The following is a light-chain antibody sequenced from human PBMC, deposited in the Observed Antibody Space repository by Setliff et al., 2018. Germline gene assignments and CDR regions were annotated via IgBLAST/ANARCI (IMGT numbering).Light chain of an antibody. Sequence: QSALTQPPSASGSPGQSVTISCTGTSSDVGGYNYVXXXXXXXXXXPXLMXXXVSKRPSGVPDRFSGSKSGNTASLTVSGLQAEDEADYYCSSYAGSNNFVFGNGTKGTVL. J-gene: IGLJ1*01. V-gene: IGLV2-8*01. CDR3: SSYAGSNNFV. CDR2: XVS. CDR1: SSDVGGYNY.